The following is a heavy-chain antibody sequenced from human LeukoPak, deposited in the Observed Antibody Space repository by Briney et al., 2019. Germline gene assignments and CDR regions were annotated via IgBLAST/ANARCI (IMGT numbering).Heavy chain of an antibody. V-gene: IGHV4-30-2*01. J-gene: IGHJ4*02. CDR2: IYHSGST. CDR3: ARRDFWSGYYNY. Sequence: PSETLSLTCTVSGGSISSGGYYWSWIRQPPGKGLEWIGYIYHSGSTYYNPSLKSRVTISVDRSKNQFSLKLTSVTVADTAVYFCARRDFWSGYYNYWGQGTLVTASS. D-gene: IGHD3-3*01. CDR1: GGSISSGGYY.